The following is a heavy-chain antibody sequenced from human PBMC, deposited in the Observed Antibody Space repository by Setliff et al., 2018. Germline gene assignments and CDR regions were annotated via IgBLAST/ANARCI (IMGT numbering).Heavy chain of an antibody. J-gene: IGHJ5*02. CDR3: AIGYSSSWQSLMGVDP. V-gene: IGHV1-18*01. Sequence: ASVKVSCKASGYTFTSSGISWVRQAPGQGLEWMGWISAYNGNANYAQKLQGRVTMTTDTSTSTAYMELSSLTSDYTAVYYCAIGYSSSWQSLMGVDPWGQGTLVTVSS. CDR1: GYTFTSSG. D-gene: IGHD6-13*01. CDR2: ISAYNGNA.